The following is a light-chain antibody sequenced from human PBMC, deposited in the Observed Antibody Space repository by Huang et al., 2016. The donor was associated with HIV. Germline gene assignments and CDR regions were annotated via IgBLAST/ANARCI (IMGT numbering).Light chain of an antibody. CDR1: QSVSHTCNNKNY. CDR2: WAS. V-gene: IGKV4-1*01. J-gene: IGKJ1*01. CDR3: QQYYTTPTWT. Sequence: DIVVTQSPDYLAVSLGERATINFKSSQSVSHTCNNKNYSAWYQQKPGHPPKLLIDWASTRESGVPDRFSGSGSGTNFSLTISSLQAEDVAVYYCQQYYTTPTWTFGQGTKVEI.